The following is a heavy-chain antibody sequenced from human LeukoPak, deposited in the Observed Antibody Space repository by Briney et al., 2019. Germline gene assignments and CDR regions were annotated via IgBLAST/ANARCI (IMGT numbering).Heavy chain of an antibody. CDR2: IYYSGST. J-gene: IGHJ3*02. CDR3: ARDFHDSSGYWWPGGAFDI. CDR1: GGSISSSSYY. V-gene: IGHV4-39*07. Sequence: PSETLSLTCIVSGGSISSSSYYWGWIRQPPGKGLEWIGSIYYSGSTNYNPSLKSRVTISVDTSKNQFSLKLSSVTAADTAVYYCARDFHDSSGYWWPGGAFDIWGQGTMVTVSS. D-gene: IGHD3-22*01.